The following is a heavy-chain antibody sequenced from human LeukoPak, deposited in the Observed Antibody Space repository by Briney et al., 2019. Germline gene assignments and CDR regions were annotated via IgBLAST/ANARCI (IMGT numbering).Heavy chain of an antibody. CDR1: GGSISSSSYF. D-gene: IGHD3-10*01. V-gene: IGHV4-39*01. CDR3: ARRYYYGSGFDF. CDR2: IYYTATT. Sequence: SETLSLTCTVSGGSISSSSYFWGWIRQPPGKGLEWIGAIYYTATTYYNPSLESRVTISVDTSKNQFSLKLRSVTAADTAVYYCARRYYYGSGFDFWGQGTLVTVSS. J-gene: IGHJ4*02.